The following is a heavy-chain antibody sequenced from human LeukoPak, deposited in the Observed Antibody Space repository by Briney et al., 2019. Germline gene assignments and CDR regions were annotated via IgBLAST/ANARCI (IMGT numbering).Heavy chain of an antibody. CDR1: GGSISSYY. J-gene: IGHJ2*01. CDR3: ARLDSSSNWYFDL. V-gene: IGHV4-59*12. D-gene: IGHD6-19*01. CDR2: IYYSGST. Sequence: SETLSLTCTVSGGSISSYYWSWIRQPPGKGLEWIGYIYYSGSTNYNPSLKSRVTISVDTSKNQFSLKLSSVTAADTAMYYCARLDSSSNWYFDLWGRGTLVTVSS.